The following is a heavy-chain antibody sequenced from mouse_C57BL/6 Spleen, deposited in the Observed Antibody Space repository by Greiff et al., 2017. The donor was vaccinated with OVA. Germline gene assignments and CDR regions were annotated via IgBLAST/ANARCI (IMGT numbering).Heavy chain of an antibody. D-gene: IGHD1-1*02. V-gene: IGHV1-52*01. J-gene: IGHJ2*01. Sequence: QVQLQQPGAELVRPGSSVKLSCKASGYTFTSYWMHWVQQRPIQGLEWIGNIDPSDSETHYNQKFKDKATLTVDKSSSTAYMQLSSLTSEVSVVYYRAWYDFDYWGQGTTLTVSS. CDR3: AWYDFDY. CDR1: GYTFTSYW. CDR2: IDPSDSET.